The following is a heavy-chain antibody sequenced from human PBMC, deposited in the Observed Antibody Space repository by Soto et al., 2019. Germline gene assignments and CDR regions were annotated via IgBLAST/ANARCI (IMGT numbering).Heavy chain of an antibody. CDR3: AGFYVAAGAATLEY. D-gene: IGHD1-26*01. Sequence: GGSLRLSCAASGVIFSNFGMHWVRQAPGKGLEWVGIIWHDGSNKYYADSVEGRFTISRDNSKNTVYLQMNSLRGEDTGIYYCAGFYVAAGAATLEYWGQGTLATVYS. V-gene: IGHV3-33*01. J-gene: IGHJ4*02. CDR1: GVIFSNFG. CDR2: IWHDGSNK.